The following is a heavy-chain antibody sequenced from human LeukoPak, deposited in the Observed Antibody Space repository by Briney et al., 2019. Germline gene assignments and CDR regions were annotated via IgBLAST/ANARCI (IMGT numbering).Heavy chain of an antibody. D-gene: IGHD2-15*01. CDR1: GFTFTSSA. CDR3: ARVCDFEVVAATFNWFDP. CDR2: IVVGSGNT. V-gene: IGHV1-58*01. Sequence: ASVKVSCKASGFTFTSSAVQWVRQARGQRLEWIGWIVVGSGNTNYAQKFQGRVTITADESTSTAYMELSSLRSEDTAVYYCARVCDFEVVAATFNWFDPWGQGTLVTVSS. J-gene: IGHJ5*02.